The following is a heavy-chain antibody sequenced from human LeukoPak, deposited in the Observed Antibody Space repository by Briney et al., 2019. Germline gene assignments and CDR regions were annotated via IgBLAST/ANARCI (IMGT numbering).Heavy chain of an antibody. V-gene: IGHV3-74*01. D-gene: IGHD5-24*01. Sequence: PGGSLRLSCTASGFTFSSYWMHWVRQAPGKGLVWVSRINSDGGSTTYADSVKGRFTISRANAKNTLYLQMNSLRAVDTAVYYCARRIQGMAPYYFDYWGQGTLVTVSS. J-gene: IGHJ4*02. CDR1: GFTFSSYW. CDR3: ARRIQGMAPYYFDY. CDR2: INSDGGST.